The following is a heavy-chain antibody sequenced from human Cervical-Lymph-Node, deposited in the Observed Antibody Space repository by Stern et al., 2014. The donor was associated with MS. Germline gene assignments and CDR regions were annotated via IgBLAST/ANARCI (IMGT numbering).Heavy chain of an antibody. D-gene: IGHD6-19*01. CDR3: ARVAVAGTAYYYYGMDV. J-gene: IGHJ6*02. V-gene: IGHV1-46*01. Sequence: VQLVQSGAEVKKPGASVKVSCKTSGYTFTSYYIHWVRQAPGQGLEWMGIINPSGGSTSYAQKFQDRVTMTRDTSTSTVYMELSSLRSDDTALYYCARVAVAGTAYYYYGMDVGGQGTTVPVSS. CDR1: GYTFTSYY. CDR2: INPSGGST.